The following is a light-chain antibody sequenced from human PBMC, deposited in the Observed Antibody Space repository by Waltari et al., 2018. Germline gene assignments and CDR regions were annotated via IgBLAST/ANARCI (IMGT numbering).Light chain of an antibody. Sequence: QSALTQPASVSGSSGQSITISCTRSSSALGGYSFVSWYQHHPGQAPKPIIYDVSQRPSGVSNRFSGSKSGNTASLTISGLQPEDEADYYCSSYTSIIPPFLFGTGTKV. J-gene: IGLJ1*01. V-gene: IGLV2-14*03. CDR2: DVS. CDR3: SSYTSIIPPFL. CDR1: SSALGGYSF.